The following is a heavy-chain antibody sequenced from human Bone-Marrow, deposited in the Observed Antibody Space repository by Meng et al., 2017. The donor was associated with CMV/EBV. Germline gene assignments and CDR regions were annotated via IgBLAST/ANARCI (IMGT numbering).Heavy chain of an antibody. CDR3: AKATAGSSAYYYYAMDV. D-gene: IGHD1-26*01. CDR2: IWYDGSNK. CDR1: GFTFSSYG. V-gene: IGHV3-33*06. J-gene: IGHJ6*02. Sequence: GESLKISCAASGFTFSSYGMHWVRQAPGKGLEWVAVIWYDGSNKYYADSVKGRFTISRDNSKNTLYLQMNSLRAEDTAVYYCAKATAGSSAYYYYAMDVWGQGTTVTVSS.